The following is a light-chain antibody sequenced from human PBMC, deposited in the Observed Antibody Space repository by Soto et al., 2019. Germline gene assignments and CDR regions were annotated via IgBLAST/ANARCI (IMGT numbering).Light chain of an antibody. CDR3: QQYDFWPRT. CDR1: QSLNSK. Sequence: EIVMTQSPATLSVSPGQRATLSCRASQSLNSKLAWYQQKPGQVPRLLIYGASTRATGIPARFSGSGSGTEFTLTISSLQSEDFAVYYCQQYDFWPRTFGQGTKVESK. J-gene: IGKJ1*01. V-gene: IGKV3-15*01. CDR2: GAS.